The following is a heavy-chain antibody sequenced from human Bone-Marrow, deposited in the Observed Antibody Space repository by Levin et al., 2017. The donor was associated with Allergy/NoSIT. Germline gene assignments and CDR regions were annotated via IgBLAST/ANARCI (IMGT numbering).Heavy chain of an antibody. Sequence: SSETLSLTCGVSGYSISSGYYWGWIRQPPGKGLEWIGSLHHSGSTYFNPSLKSRVTTSVDMSKNHFALKLRSVTAADTAVYYCARGVVQVYFYYGMDVWGQGTTVTV. J-gene: IGHJ6*02. V-gene: IGHV4-38-2*01. CDR1: GYSISSGYY. CDR3: ARGVVQVYFYYGMDV. D-gene: IGHD2/OR15-2a*01. CDR2: LHHSGST.